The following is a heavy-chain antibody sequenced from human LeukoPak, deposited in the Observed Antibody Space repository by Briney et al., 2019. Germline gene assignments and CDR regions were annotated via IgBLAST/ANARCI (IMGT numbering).Heavy chain of an antibody. CDR2: ISVSGTTM. V-gene: IGHV3-11*04. D-gene: IGHD3-3*01. J-gene: IGHJ6*03. CDR1: GFTFTDYY. Sequence: PGVSLRLSCATSGFTFTDYYMSWIRQAPGKGLEWVSYISVSGTTMYYADSVKGRFTLSRDNAKNSLYLQMNSLRAEDTAVYYCARVLRFLEWSMDYYYYMDVWGKGTTVTVSS. CDR3: ARVLRFLEWSMDYYYYMDV.